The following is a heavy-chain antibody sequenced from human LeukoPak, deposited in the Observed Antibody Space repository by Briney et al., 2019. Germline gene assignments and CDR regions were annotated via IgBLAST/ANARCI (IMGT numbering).Heavy chain of an antibody. CDR3: ARNCGAYPHFDY. D-gene: IGHD4-17*01. J-gene: IGHJ4*02. CDR2: INPSGGST. Sequence: ASVKGSCKASGYTFTSYYMHWVRQAPGQGLEWRGIINPSGGSTSYAQKFQGRVTMTRDTSTSTVYMELSSLRSEDTAVYYCARNCGAYPHFDYWGQGTLVTVSS. CDR1: GYTFTSYY. V-gene: IGHV1-46*01.